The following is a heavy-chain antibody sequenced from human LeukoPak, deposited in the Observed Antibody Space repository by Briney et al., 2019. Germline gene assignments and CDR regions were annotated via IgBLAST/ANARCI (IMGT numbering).Heavy chain of an antibody. D-gene: IGHD3-9*01. CDR1: GFTFSSYA. CDR2: ISGSGAST. CDR3: TRFPGEYYDILTGQYYFDY. Sequence: GGSLRLSCAASGFTFSSYAMSWVRQAPGKGLEWVSGISGSGASTYYADSVKGRFTISRDNSKNTLYLQMNSLRAEDTAVYYCTRFPGEYYDILTGQYYFDYWGQGTLVTVSS. J-gene: IGHJ4*02. V-gene: IGHV3-23*01.